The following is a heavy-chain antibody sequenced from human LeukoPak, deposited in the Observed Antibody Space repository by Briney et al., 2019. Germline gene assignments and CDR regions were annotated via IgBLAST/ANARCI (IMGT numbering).Heavy chain of an antibody. CDR3: AKVSTKTYSSGWYWDY. CDR2: ISGSGGST. CDR1: GFTFSSYA. Sequence: GGSLRLSCAASGFTFSSYAMSWVRQAPGKGLEWVSAISGSGGSTYYADSVKGRFTISRDNSKNTLYLQMNSLRAEDTAVYYCAKVSTKTYSSGWYWDYWGQGTLVTVSS. D-gene: IGHD6-19*01. V-gene: IGHV3-23*01. J-gene: IGHJ4*02.